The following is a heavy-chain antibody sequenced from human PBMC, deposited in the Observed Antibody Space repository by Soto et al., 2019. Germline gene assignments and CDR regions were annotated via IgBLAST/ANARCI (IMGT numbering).Heavy chain of an antibody. V-gene: IGHV3-23*01. Sequence: EVQLLESGGALVQPGVSLSLSCAASGFTYNNYAMGWVRQAPGKGLEWVSAISSRGYSAYYADSVKGRFTISRDNSRNTMFLQMNELSAEDTAVYYCAKGSVVVAAKFDSWGQGTQVTVSS. CDR1: GFTYNNYA. D-gene: IGHD2-21*02. CDR2: ISSRGYSA. J-gene: IGHJ4*02. CDR3: AKGSVVVAAKFDS.